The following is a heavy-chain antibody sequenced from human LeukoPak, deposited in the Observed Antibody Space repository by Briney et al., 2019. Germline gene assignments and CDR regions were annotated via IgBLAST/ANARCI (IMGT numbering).Heavy chain of an antibody. Sequence: SETLSLTCTVSGGPVSSGSYYWSWIRQPPGKGLEWFGYIYYSGSTNYNPSLKSRVTISVDTSKNQFSLKLSSVTAADTAVYYCARFSIVVVPAAMKRDYYFDYWGQGTLVTVSS. D-gene: IGHD2-2*01. CDR1: GGPVSSGSYY. J-gene: IGHJ4*02. CDR3: ARFSIVVVPAAMKRDYYFDY. V-gene: IGHV4-61*01. CDR2: IYYSGST.